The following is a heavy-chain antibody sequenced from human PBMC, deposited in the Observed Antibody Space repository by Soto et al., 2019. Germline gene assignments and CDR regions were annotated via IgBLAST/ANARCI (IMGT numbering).Heavy chain of an antibody. CDR3: ARGPGGPDGPGDY. J-gene: IGHJ4*02. V-gene: IGHV1-3*01. CDR2: INAGNGNT. D-gene: IGHD2-15*01. Sequence: ASVKVSCKASGYTFTSYAMHLVRQAPGQRLEWMGWINAGNGNTKYSQKFQGRVTITRDTSASTAYMELSSQRSEDTAVYYCARGPGGPDGPGDYWGQGTLVTVSS. CDR1: GYTFTSYA.